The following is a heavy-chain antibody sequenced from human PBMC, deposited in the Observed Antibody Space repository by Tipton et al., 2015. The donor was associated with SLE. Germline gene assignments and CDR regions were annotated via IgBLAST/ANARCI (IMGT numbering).Heavy chain of an antibody. CDR3: GSIY. J-gene: IGHJ4*02. V-gene: IGHV3-7*01. CDR1: GFTSSSYW. Sequence: SLRLSCAASGFTSSSYWMSWVRQTPGKGLEWVTNIKQDGSETHYVDSVEGRFTISRDNAKKALYLQMDNLRAEDTAVYYCGSIYWGQGTRVTVSS. CDR2: IKQDGSET.